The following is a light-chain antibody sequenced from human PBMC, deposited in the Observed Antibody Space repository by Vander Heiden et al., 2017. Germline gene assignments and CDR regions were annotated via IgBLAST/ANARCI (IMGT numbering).Light chain of an antibody. CDR3: QQDNSYSRT. Sequence: DIQMTQCPSTLSASVGDRVTITCRASQSISSWLAWYQQKPGKAPKLLIYKASSLQSAVPSTFSASGSGTEFTLTISSLQPYDFATYFCQQDNSYSRTFGQGTKVEIK. CDR2: KAS. CDR1: QSISSW. J-gene: IGKJ1*01. V-gene: IGKV1-5*03.